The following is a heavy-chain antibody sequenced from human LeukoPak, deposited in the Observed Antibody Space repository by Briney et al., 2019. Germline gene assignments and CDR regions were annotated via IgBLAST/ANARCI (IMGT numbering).Heavy chain of an antibody. CDR2: SYTGNT. V-gene: IGHV3-23*01. CDR3: AKAPVTTCRGAFCYPFDY. CDR1: GFTFSSYA. D-gene: IGHD2-15*01. J-gene: IGHJ4*02. Sequence: GGSLRLSCAASGFTFSSYAMSWVRQAPGKGLEWVSASYTGNTYHADSVKGRFTISRDSSKNTLFLQMNRLRPEDAAVYYCAKAPVTTCRGAFCYPFDYWGRGTLVTVSS.